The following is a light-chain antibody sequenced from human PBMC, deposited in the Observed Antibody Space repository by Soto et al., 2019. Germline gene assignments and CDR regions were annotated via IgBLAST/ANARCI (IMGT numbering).Light chain of an antibody. CDR1: EDINSR. J-gene: IGKJ5*01. CDR2: AAF. Sequence: IQMTQSQSSVSASVGDRVTISCRASEDINSRLAWYQQKPGNAPKLLIYAAFILQSGVPSRFSGYGSGTDFTLSISSLQPEDFATYYCQQADSFPITFGQGTRLEIK. CDR3: QQADSFPIT. V-gene: IGKV1-12*01.